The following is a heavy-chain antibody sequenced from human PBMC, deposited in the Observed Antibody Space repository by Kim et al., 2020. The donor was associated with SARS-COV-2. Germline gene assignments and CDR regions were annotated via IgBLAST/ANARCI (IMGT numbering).Heavy chain of an antibody. J-gene: IGHJ5*02. CDR3: AKDLDYYDSSGPLGDP. V-gene: IGHV3-30*18. CDR2: ISYDGSNK. CDR1: GFTFSSYG. D-gene: IGHD3-22*01. Sequence: GGSLRLSCAASGFTFSSYGMHWVRQAPGKGLEWVAVISYDGSNKYYADSVKGRFTISRDNSKNTLYLQMNSLRAEDTAVYYCAKDLDYYDSSGPLGDPWGQGTLVTVSS.